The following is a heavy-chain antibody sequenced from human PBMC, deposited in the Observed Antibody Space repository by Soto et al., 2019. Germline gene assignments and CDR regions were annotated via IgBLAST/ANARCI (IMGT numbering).Heavy chain of an antibody. CDR1: GGSISSYX. D-gene: IGHD3-3*01. J-gene: IGHJ6*03. Sequence: SETLSLTCTVSGGSISSYXWSWIRQPPGKGLEWIGYIYYSGSTNYNPSLKSRVTISVDTSKNQFSLKLSSVTAADTAVYYCARGSHSYYDFWSGEYYYYMGVWGKGTTVTVSS. CDR3: ARGSHSYYDFWSGEYYYYMGV. CDR2: IYYSGST. V-gene: IGHV4-59*01.